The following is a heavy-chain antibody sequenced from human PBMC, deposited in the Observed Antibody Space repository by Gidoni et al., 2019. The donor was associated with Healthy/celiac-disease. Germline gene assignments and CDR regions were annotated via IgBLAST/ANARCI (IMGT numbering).Heavy chain of an antibody. CDR3: ARDQTYDVWSGYYLYYYYYGMDV. D-gene: IGHD3-3*01. J-gene: IGHJ6*02. CDR2: IWYDGSNK. Sequence: QVQLVESGGGVVQPGRSLRLSCAASGFTFSSYGMHWVRRAPGKGLEWVAVIWYDGSNKYYADSVKGRFTISRDNSKNTLYLQMNSLRAEDTAVYYCARDQTYDVWSGYYLYYYYYGMDVWGQGTTVTVSS. CDR1: GFTFSSYG. V-gene: IGHV3-33*01.